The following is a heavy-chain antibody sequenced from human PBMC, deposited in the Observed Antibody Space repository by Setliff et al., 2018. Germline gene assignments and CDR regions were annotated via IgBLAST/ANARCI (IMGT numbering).Heavy chain of an antibody. CDR2: IDPSGNT. D-gene: IGHD3-10*01. CDR1: GGSISSGSNY. J-gene: IGHJ4*02. CDR3: ARIAYGSGSYYFDY. V-gene: IGHV4-61*09. Sequence: SETLSLTCTVSGGSISSGSNYWSWIRQPAGRGLEWIGHIDPSGNTNYHPSLKSRVTISGDTSKNQFSLNLSSVTAADTAVYYCARIAYGSGSYYFDYWGQGTLVTVSS.